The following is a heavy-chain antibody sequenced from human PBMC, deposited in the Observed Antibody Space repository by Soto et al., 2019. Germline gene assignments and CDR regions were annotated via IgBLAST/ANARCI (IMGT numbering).Heavy chain of an antibody. CDR1: GFTVSSKC. CDR2: IQSGGPT. CDR3: ARDDVLCDGGRCYGVPLDV. D-gene: IGHD2-15*01. Sequence: EVHLVESGGGLVQPGGSLRLSCAASGFTVSSKCMSWVRQAPGKGLEWVSLIQSGGPTYYADSVKGRFTISRDTSENTLQLQMDSLRAEDTAGYYWARDDVLCDGGRCYGVPLDVGGKGTTVTVSS. J-gene: IGHJ6*04. V-gene: IGHV3-66*01.